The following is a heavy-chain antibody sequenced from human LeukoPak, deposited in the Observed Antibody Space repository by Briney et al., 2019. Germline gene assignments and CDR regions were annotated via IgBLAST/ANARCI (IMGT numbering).Heavy chain of an antibody. V-gene: IGHV4-38-2*02. J-gene: IGHJ5*02. CDR1: GYSISSGYY. Sequence: SETLSLTCTVSGYSISSGYYWGWIRPPPGKGLEWIGSIYHSGSTYYNPSLKSRVSISVDTSKNQFSLKLGSVTAADTAVYYCARSRYALDWFDPWGQGTLVTVSS. CDR3: ARSRYALDWFDP. D-gene: IGHD2-8*01. CDR2: IYHSGST.